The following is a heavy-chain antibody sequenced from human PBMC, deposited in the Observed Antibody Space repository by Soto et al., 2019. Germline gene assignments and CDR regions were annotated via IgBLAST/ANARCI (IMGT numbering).Heavy chain of an antibody. J-gene: IGHJ4*02. D-gene: IGHD1-7*01. CDR2: IIPIFGTA. CDR3: ARDRTGTTYFDY. V-gene: IGHV1-69*13. CDR1: GGTFSSYA. Sequence: SVKVSCKASGGTFSSYAMSWVRQAPGQGLEWMGGIIPIFGTANYAQKFQGRVTITADESTSTAYMELSSLRSEDTAVYYCARDRTGTTYFDYWGQGTLVTVSS.